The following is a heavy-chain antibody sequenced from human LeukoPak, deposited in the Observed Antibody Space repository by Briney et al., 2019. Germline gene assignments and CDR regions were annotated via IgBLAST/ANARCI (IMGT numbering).Heavy chain of an antibody. Sequence: SETLSLTCTVSRGSISSSSYYWGWVRQPPGKGLEWIGSIYYTGSTFYNPSLESRVTISVDTSKNQFSINLSSVTAADTAVYYCARDLAGYSYGPYYYYYYMDVWGKGTTVTVSS. J-gene: IGHJ6*03. V-gene: IGHV4-39*02. CDR3: ARDLAGYSYGPYYYYYYMDV. CDR1: RGSISSSSYY. D-gene: IGHD5-18*01. CDR2: IYYTGST.